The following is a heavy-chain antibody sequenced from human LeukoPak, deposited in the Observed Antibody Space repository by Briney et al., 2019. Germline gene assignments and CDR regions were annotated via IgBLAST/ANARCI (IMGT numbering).Heavy chain of an antibody. Sequence: PGGSLRLSCAASGFTFNSYWMSWVRQAPGKGLEWVANIKQHGSENYYVDSVKGRFTISRDNAKNSLFLQMNSLRVEDTAVYYCARETDYYGMDVWGQGTTVTV. J-gene: IGHJ6*02. CDR1: GFTFNSYW. CDR2: IKQHGSEN. CDR3: ARETDYYGMDV. D-gene: IGHD2-21*02. V-gene: IGHV3-7*04.